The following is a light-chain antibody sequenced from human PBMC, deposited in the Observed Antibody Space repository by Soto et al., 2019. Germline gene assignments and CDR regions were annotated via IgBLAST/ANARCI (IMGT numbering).Light chain of an antibody. J-gene: IGKJ4*01. CDR2: DAY. CDR3: QQRRNWPLT. CDR1: QTINNQ. Sequence: EIVLTQSPGTLSLSPGETATLSCRASQTINNQLAWYQQKPGQAPRLLIYDAYTRATGIPARISGSGFGTDFILTISSLEPEDFAVYYCQQRRNWPLTFGGGTKVEIK. V-gene: IGKV3-11*01.